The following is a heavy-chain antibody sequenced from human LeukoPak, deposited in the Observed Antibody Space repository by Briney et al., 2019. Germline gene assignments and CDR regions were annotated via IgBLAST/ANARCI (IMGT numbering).Heavy chain of an antibody. D-gene: IGHD6-19*01. J-gene: IGHJ6*03. V-gene: IGHV3-30*18. CDR1: GFTFSDYY. Sequence: PGGSLRLSCAASGFTFSDYYMSWVRQAPGKGLEWVAVISYDGSNKYYADSVKGRFTISRDNSKNTLYLQMNSLRAEDTAVYYCAKGGDSSGWYEVYYYYMDVWGKGTTVTVSS. CDR3: AKGGDSSGWYEVYYYYMDV. CDR2: ISYDGSNK.